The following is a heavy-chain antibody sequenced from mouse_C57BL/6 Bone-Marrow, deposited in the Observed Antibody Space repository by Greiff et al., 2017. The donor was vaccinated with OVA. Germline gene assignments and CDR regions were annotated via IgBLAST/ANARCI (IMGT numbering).Heavy chain of an antibody. V-gene: IGHV5-4*01. CDR2: ISDGGSYT. CDR3: ARDLGRRGFAY. J-gene: IGHJ3*01. CDR1: GFTFSSYA. Sequence: EVMLVESGGGLVKPGGSLKLSCAASGFTFSSYAMSWVRQTPEKRLEWVATISDGGSYTYYPDNVKGRFTISRDNAKNHLYLQMSHLKSEDTAMYYCARDLGRRGFAYWGQGTMVTVSA. D-gene: IGHD4-1*01.